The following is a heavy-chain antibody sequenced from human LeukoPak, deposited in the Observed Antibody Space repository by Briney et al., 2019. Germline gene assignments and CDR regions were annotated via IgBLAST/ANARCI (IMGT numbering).Heavy chain of an antibody. J-gene: IGHJ4*02. D-gene: IGHD3-3*01. CDR1: GYTFTGYY. V-gene: IGHV1-2*02. CDR2: INPNSGAT. Sequence: ASVKVSCKASGYTFTGYYMHWVRQAPGQGLEWMGWINPNSGATNYAQKFQGRVTMTRDTSISTAYMELSRLRSDDTAVYYCARAPWSGYSVFDYWGQGTLVTVSS. CDR3: ARAPWSGYSVFDY.